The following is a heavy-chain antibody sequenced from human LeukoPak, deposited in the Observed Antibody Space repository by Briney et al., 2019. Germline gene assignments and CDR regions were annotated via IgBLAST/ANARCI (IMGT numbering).Heavy chain of an antibody. J-gene: IGHJ4*02. D-gene: IGHD3-10*01. CDR2: TYYSGST. Sequence: PSNTLSLTRTLSGGSISSGGYYWSWIRQPPGKGLEWIGYTYYSGSTYYNPSLKSRVTISVDTSKNQFSLKLSSVTAADTAVYYCARDLNGHYGSGTSYFDYWGQGTLVTVSS. CDR3: ARDLNGHYGSGTSYFDY. V-gene: IGHV4-30-4*01. CDR1: GGSISSGGYY.